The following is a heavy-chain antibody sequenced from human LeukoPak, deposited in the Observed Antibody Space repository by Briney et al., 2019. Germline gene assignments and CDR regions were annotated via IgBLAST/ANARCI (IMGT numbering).Heavy chain of an antibody. CDR1: GGSISTYY. CDR3: ARGTPSTVIPLAY. Sequence: SETLSLTCTVCGGSISTYYWSWIRQPPGRELEWIGYIHNSGSTNYNPALKSRVTISVDTSKSHFSLKLSSVTAADTAVYYCARGTPSTVIPLAYWGQGTLVTVSS. CDR2: IHNSGST. V-gene: IGHV4-59*01. D-gene: IGHD4-17*01. J-gene: IGHJ4*02.